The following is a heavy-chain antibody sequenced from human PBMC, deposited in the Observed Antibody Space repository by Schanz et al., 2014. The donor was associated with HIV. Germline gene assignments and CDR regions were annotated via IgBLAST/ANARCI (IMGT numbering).Heavy chain of an antibody. D-gene: IGHD3-10*01. CDR2: MNPNSGNT. CDR1: GYTFTTYA. V-gene: IGHV1-8*01. J-gene: IGHJ4*02. CDR3: ARGRYYGSEFDY. Sequence: QVQLVQSGAEVKKPGASVRVSCEASGYTFTTYAINWVRQATGQGLEWMGWMNPNSGNTGYAQKFQGRVTMPRNTXISTAYMELSSLRSEDTAFYYCARGRYYGSEFDYGGQGTLVTVSS.